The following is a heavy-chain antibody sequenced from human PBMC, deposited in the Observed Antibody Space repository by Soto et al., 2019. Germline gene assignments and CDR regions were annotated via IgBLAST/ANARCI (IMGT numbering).Heavy chain of an antibody. J-gene: IGHJ4*02. D-gene: IGHD4-17*01. CDR1: GGTFSSYA. Sequence: GASVKVSCKASGGTFSSYAISWVRQAPGQGLEWMGGIIPIFGTANYAQKFQGRVTITADESTSTAYMELSRLRSEDTAVYYCARAGVSSVTPQPYYFDYWGQGTLVTVSS. CDR3: ARAGVSSVTPQPYYFDY. CDR2: IIPIFGTA. V-gene: IGHV1-69*13.